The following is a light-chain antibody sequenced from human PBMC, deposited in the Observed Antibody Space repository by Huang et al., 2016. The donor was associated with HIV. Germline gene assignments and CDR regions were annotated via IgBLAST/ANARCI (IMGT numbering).Light chain of an antibody. J-gene: IGKJ4*01. CDR1: QSGSNY. CDR2: DAS. Sequence: EIVLTQSPATLSLSPGERATLSCRASQSGSNYLAWYQQKPGQAPRLLIYDASNRATGIPARFSGSGSGTDFTLTISSLEPEDFAVYYCQQRSSPLTFGGGTKVEIK. CDR3: QQRSSPLT. V-gene: IGKV3-11*01.